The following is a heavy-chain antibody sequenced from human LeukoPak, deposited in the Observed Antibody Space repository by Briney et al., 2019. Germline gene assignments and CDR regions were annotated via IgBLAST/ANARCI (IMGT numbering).Heavy chain of an antibody. CDR1: GFSFSIYG. Sequence: GGTLRLSCAASGFSFSIYGMTWVRQGPGKGLEWVADISGSGGPTNYADSVKGRSTISRDNSKNTLFLQMNSLRDGDTAIYYCARARRIVGVGYFDYWGQGTLVTVSS. V-gene: IGHV3-23*01. CDR2: ISGSGGPT. CDR3: ARARRIVGVGYFDY. D-gene: IGHD1-26*01. J-gene: IGHJ4*02.